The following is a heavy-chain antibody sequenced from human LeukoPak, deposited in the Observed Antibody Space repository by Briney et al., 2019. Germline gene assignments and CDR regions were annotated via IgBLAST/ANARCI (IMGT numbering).Heavy chain of an antibody. CDR3: ASPGDRGMGYWYFDL. D-gene: IGHD7-27*01. J-gene: IGHJ2*01. V-gene: IGHV1-2*02. Sequence: ASVKVSCKASGYTFTSYYMHWVRQAPGQGLEWMGWINPNSGGTNYAQKFQARVTMTRDTSISTAYMELSRLTSDDTAVYYCASPGDRGMGYWYFDLWGRGTLVTVSS. CDR2: INPNSGGT. CDR1: GYTFTSYY.